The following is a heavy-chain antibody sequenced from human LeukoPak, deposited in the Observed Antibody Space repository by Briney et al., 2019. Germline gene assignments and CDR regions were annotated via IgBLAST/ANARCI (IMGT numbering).Heavy chain of an antibody. J-gene: IGHJ4*02. V-gene: IGHV3-23*01. Sequence: GGSLRLSCAASGFTFSSYAMSWVRQAPGKGLEWVSGISGSGPYTFYTDSVKGRFTISRDNSKNTLYLQMNSLRVEDTAVYYCAWSSHPYYFDYWGQGTLVTVSS. CDR2: ISGSGPYT. CDR3: AWSSHPYYFDY. CDR1: GFTFSSYA.